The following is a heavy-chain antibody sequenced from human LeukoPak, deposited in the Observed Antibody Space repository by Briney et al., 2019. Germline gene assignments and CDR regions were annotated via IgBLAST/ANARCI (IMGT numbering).Heavy chain of an antibody. V-gene: IGHV5-51*01. CDR1: GYSFTNYW. CDR3: ARMIGLGEVSPYFDY. J-gene: IGHJ4*02. D-gene: IGHD3-16*02. Sequence: GESLKIPCKGSGYSFTNYWIAWVRQMPGKGLEWMGIIYPRDSDIRYNPPFQGQVTISADKSITTAYLQWSSLKASDTAMYYCARMIGLGEVSPYFDYWGQGTLVTVSS. CDR2: IYPRDSDI.